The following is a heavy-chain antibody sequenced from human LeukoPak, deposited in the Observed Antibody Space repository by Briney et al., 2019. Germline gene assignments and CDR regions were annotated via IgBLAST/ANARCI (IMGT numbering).Heavy chain of an antibody. J-gene: IGHJ4*02. CDR2: IRYDGSNK. CDR3: AKVRYDFWSGYPIL. Sequence: GRSLRLSCAASGFTFSSYGMHWVRQAPGKGLEWVAFIRYDGSNKYYADSVKGRFTISRDNSKNTLYLQMNSLRAEDTAVYYCAKVRYDFWSGYPILWGQGTLVTVSS. CDR1: GFTFSSYG. V-gene: IGHV3-30*02. D-gene: IGHD3-3*01.